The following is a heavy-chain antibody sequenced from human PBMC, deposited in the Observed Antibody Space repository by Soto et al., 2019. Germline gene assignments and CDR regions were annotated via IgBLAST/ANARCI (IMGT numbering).Heavy chain of an antibody. V-gene: IGHV3-23*01. Sequence: PGGSLRLSCAAPGFTFSTYAMSWVRQAPGKGLEWVSAISGSGGNSTFYGDSVKGRFTISRDNSKNTLYLQMNSLGAEDTAVYYCAKGGGSCCFDNWGQGTLVTVSS. J-gene: IGHJ4*02. D-gene: IGHD2-15*01. CDR2: ISGSGGNST. CDR1: GFTFSTYA. CDR3: AKGGGSCCFDN.